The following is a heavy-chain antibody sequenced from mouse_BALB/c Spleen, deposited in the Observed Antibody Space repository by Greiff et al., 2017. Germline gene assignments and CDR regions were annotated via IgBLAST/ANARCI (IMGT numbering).Heavy chain of an antibody. CDR2: INSNGGST. V-gene: IGHV5-6-3*01. J-gene: IGHJ4*01. D-gene: IGHD2-14*01. CDR3: ARDRGRYDDYAMDY. CDR1: GFTFSSYG. Sequence: DVQLVESGGGLVQPGGSLKLSCAASGFTFSSYGMSWVRQTPDKRLELVATINSNGGSTYYPDSVKGRFTISRDNAKNTLYLQMSSLKSEDTAMYYCARDRGRYDDYAMDYWGQGTSVTVSS.